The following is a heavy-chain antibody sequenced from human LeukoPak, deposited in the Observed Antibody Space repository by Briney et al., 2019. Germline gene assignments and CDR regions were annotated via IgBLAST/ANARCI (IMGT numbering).Heavy chain of an antibody. V-gene: IGHV4-34*01. Sequence: PSETLSLTCAVYGGSFSGYYWSWIRQPPGKGLEWIGEINHSGSTNYNPSLKSRVTISVDTSKNQFSLKLSSVTAADTAVYYCRRAVAGGGNSFDCGGRGTLVTVS. D-gene: IGHD6-19*01. CDR2: INHSGST. CDR1: GGSFSGYY. CDR3: RRAVAGGGNSFDC. J-gene: IGHJ4*02.